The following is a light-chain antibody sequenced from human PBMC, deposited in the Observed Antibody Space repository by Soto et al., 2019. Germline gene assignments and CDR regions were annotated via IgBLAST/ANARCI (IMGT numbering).Light chain of an antibody. V-gene: IGKV3-15*01. CDR2: GAS. Sequence: EIVMTQSPATLSVSPGERATLSCRASQSVSSNLAWYQQKPGQALRLLIYGASTRATGIPARFSGSGSGTEFTLTISSLQSEDFAVYYCQQYNNWPPVFGQGTKVEIK. J-gene: IGKJ1*01. CDR3: QQYNNWPPV. CDR1: QSVSSN.